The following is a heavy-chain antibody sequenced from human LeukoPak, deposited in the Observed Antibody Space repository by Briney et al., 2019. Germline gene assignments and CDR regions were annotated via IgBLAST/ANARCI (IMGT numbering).Heavy chain of an antibody. CDR2: ISYDGSNK. CDR3: ARDKHWGLY. V-gene: IGHV3-30-3*01. Sequence: PGGSLRLSCAASGFTFSSYAMHWVRQAPGKGLEWVAVISYDGSNKYYADSVKGRFTISRDNSKNTLYLQMNSLRAEDTAVYYCARDKHWGLYWGQGTLVTVSS. J-gene: IGHJ4*02. CDR1: GFTFSSYA. D-gene: IGHD3-16*01.